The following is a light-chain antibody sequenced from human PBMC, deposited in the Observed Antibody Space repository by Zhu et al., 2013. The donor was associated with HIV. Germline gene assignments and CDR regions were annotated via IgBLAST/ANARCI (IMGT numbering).Light chain of an antibody. Sequence: EIVLTQSPATLSLSPGERATLSCRASQSVSSHLAWYQQKPGQAPRLLIYDASNRATGIPARFSGSGSGTDFTLTISRLEPEDFAVYFCQQYGSSPLTFGGGTTVEIK. CDR3: QQYGSSPLT. CDR2: DAS. V-gene: IGKV3-11*01. J-gene: IGKJ4*01. CDR1: QSVSSH.